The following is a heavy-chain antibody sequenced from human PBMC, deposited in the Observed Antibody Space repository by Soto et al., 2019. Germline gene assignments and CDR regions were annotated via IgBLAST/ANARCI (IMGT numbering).Heavy chain of an antibody. D-gene: IGHD4-17*01. Sequence: SETLSLTCTVSGGSISSYYWSWIRQPPGKGLEWIGYIYYSGSTNYNPSLKSRVTISVDTSKNQFSLKLSSVTAADTAVYYCARHHGYGDFYAFDIWGQGTIVTVSS. J-gene: IGHJ3*02. CDR3: ARHHGYGDFYAFDI. CDR1: GGSISSYY. V-gene: IGHV4-59*08. CDR2: IYYSGST.